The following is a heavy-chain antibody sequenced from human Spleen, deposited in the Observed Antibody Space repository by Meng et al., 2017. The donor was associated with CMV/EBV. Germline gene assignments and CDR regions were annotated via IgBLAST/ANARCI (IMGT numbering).Heavy chain of an antibody. V-gene: IGHV3-33*06. Sequence: GESLKISCAASGFRFSAYGMYWVRQAPGKGLEWVAAIWYDGGAKYYADSVKGRFTISKDNTKNTLNLQMSNLRVEDTAVYFCAKSGDTDTAMKDYGMDVWGHGTTVTVSS. J-gene: IGHJ6*02. D-gene: IGHD5-18*01. CDR1: GFRFSAYG. CDR2: IWYDGGAK. CDR3: AKSGDTDTAMKDYGMDV.